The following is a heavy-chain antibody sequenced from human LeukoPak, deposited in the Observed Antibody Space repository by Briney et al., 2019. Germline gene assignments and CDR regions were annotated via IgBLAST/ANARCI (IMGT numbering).Heavy chain of an antibody. CDR2: IYYSGST. V-gene: IGHV4-59*01. CDR1: GGSISSYY. CDR3: ARFSRDSFSLLYYFDY. D-gene: IGHD5-18*01. J-gene: IGHJ4*02. Sequence: SETLSLTCTVSGGSISSYYWSWIRQPPGKGLEWIGYIYYSGSTNYNPSLTSRVTISVDTSKNQFSLKLSSVTAADTAVYYCARFSRDSFSLLYYFDYWGQGTLVTVSS.